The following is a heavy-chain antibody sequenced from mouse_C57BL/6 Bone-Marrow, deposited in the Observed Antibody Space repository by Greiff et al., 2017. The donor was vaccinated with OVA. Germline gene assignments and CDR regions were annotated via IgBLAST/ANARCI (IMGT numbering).Heavy chain of an antibody. CDR1: GYSITSGYD. CDR3: ARRGDLYYFDY. Sequence: EVKLEESGPGMVKPSQSLSLTCTVTGYSITSGYDWHWIRHFPGNKLEWMGYISYSGSTNYNPSLKSRISITHDTSKNHFFLKLNSVTTEDTATYYCARRGDLYYFDYWGQGTTLTVSS. D-gene: IGHD2-13*01. V-gene: IGHV3-1*01. J-gene: IGHJ2*01. CDR2: ISYSGST.